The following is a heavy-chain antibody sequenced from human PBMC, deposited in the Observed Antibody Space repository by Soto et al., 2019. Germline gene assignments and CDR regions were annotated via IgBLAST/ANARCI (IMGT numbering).Heavy chain of an antibody. V-gene: IGHV4-59*01. CDR1: GGSISSYY. CDR2: IYYSGST. Sequence: TSETLSLTCTVSGGSISSYYWSWIRQPPGKGLEWIGYIYYSGSTNYNPSLKSRVTISVDTSKNQFSLKLSSVTAADTAVYYCARRHSGWYFDYWGQGTLVTVSS. J-gene: IGHJ4*02. CDR3: ARRHSGWYFDY. D-gene: IGHD6-19*01.